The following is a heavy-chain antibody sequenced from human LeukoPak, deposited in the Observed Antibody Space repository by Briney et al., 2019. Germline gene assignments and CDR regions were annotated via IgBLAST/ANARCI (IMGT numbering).Heavy chain of an antibody. J-gene: IGHJ6*02. V-gene: IGHV3-7*05. CDR1: GFTFSSYW. D-gene: IGHD6-13*01. CDR2: IKQDGSEK. CDR3: ARDGLAAADNYYYYGMDA. Sequence: PGGSLRLSCAASGFTFSSYWMSWVCQAPGKGLEWVANIKQDGSEKYYVDSVKGRFTISRDNAKNSLYLQMNSLRAEDTAVYYCARDGLAAADNYYYYGMDAWGQGSTVTVSS.